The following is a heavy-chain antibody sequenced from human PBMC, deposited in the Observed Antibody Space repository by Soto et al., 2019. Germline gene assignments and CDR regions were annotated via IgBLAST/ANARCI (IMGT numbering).Heavy chain of an antibody. V-gene: IGHV4-4*07. D-gene: IGHD3-10*01. CDR1: GGSISSYY. Sequence: SSETLSLTCTVSGGSISSYYWSWIRQPAGKGLEWIGRIYTSGSTNYNPSLKSRVTMSVDTSKNQFSLKLSSVTAADTAVYYCARYYGSGSYSHFDYWGQGTLVTVSS. J-gene: IGHJ4*02. CDR3: ARYYGSGSYSHFDY. CDR2: IYTSGST.